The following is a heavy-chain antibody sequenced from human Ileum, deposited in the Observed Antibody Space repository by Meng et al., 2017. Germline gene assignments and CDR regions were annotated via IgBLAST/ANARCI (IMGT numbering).Heavy chain of an antibody. Sequence: GSLRLSCAASGFTFSSYSMNWVRQAPGKGLEWVSSISSSSSYIYYADSVKGRFTISRDNAKNSLYLQMNSLRAEDTAVYYCARDCSGGSCYSGFDYWGQGTLVTVSS. CDR1: GFTFSSYS. D-gene: IGHD2-15*01. V-gene: IGHV3-21*01. CDR2: ISSSSSYI. J-gene: IGHJ4*02. CDR3: ARDCSGGSCYSGFDY.